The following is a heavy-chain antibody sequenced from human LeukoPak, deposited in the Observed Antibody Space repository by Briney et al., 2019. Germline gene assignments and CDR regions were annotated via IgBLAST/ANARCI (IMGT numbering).Heavy chain of an antibody. CDR3: ARHHYYDTSAYDPFDY. V-gene: IGHV4-4*07. D-gene: IGHD3-22*01. Sequence: SETLSLTCTVSGGSISSYYWSWIRQPAGKGLEWIGRIYTSGSTNYNPSLKSRVTMSVDTSKNQFSLKLSSVTAADTAVYYCARHHYYDTSAYDPFDYWGQGTLVTVSS. CDR2: IYTSGST. J-gene: IGHJ4*02. CDR1: GGSISSYY.